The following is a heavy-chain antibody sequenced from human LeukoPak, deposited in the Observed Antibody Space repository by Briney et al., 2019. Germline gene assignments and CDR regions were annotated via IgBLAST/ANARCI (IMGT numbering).Heavy chain of an antibody. CDR2: ISGSGDNT. CDR3: AKGTVTGPNEGYFYSYMNV. CDR1: GFTFNNYA. D-gene: IGHD4-17*01. J-gene: IGHJ6*03. Sequence: GGSLRLSCAASGFTFNNYAMNWVRQAPGKGLEWVSVISGSGDNTYYADSVKGRFAISRDNSKNTLYLQMNSLRAEDTALYYCAKGTVTGPNEGYFYSYMNVWGKGATVTVSS. V-gene: IGHV3-23*01.